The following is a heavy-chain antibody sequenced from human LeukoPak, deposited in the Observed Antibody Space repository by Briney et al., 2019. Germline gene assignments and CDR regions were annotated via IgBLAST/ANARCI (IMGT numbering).Heavy chain of an antibody. V-gene: IGHV5-51*01. J-gene: IGHJ5*02. Sequence: RGESLKISCKGSGYRFTRYWIGWVRQMPGKGLEWMGIIQPGDSDTRYSPSFQGRVTISVDKSINPAYLQWSSLRASDTAMYYCARRNYYGSGTFYEQEFGFDPWGQGTLVTVSS. CDR3: ARRNYYGSGTFYEQEFGFDP. CDR1: GYRFTRYW. D-gene: IGHD3-10*01. CDR2: IQPGDSDT.